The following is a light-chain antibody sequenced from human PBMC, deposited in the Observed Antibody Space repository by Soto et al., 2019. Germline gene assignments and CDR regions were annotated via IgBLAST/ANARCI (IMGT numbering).Light chain of an antibody. CDR3: QQYGSSIIT. Sequence: IVLTQSPVTLSLSPGERATLSCRASQSIGDYLAWYQHKPGQAPRLLIYGASSRATGIPDRFSGSGSGTDFTLTISRLEPEDFAVYYCQQYGSSIITFGQGTRLEIK. J-gene: IGKJ5*01. V-gene: IGKV3-20*01. CDR1: QSIGDY. CDR2: GAS.